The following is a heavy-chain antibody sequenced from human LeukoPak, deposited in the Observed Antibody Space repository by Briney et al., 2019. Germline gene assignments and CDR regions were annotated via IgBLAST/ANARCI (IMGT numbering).Heavy chain of an antibody. D-gene: IGHD6-25*01. V-gene: IGHV4-59*01. Sequence: SETLSLTCTVSGGLISSYYWSWIRQTPEKGLVWIGNIYYTGSTIYNPSLKSRVSISLDTSKKHLSLNLTSVTAADTAVYYCAREQRYWYFDLWGQGTLVTVSS. CDR3: AREQRYWYFDL. CDR1: GGLISSYY. CDR2: IYYTGST. J-gene: IGHJ2*01.